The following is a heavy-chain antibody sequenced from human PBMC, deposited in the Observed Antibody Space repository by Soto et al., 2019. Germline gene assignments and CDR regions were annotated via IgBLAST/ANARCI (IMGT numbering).Heavy chain of an antibody. CDR3: ARMRGLGEISPYLDY. CDR1: GGSISDYQ. J-gene: IGHJ4*02. V-gene: IGHV4-59*01. Sequence: QGQLQESAPGLVKPSETLSLTCSISGGSISDYQWNWIRQPPGKGLEWIGYIYYSGRTNYKPSLKSRLTISLDTSTRQFSLRLRSVTAADTAVYYCARMRGLGEISPYLDYWGQGALVTVSS. D-gene: IGHD3-16*01. CDR2: IYYSGRT.